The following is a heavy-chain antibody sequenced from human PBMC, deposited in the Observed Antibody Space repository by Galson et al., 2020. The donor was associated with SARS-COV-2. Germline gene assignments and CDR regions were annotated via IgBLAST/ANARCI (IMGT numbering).Heavy chain of an antibody. J-gene: IGHJ4*02. V-gene: IGHV3-33*01. Sequence: GGSLRPSCQAPGFTFGSSGMHWVRQAPGKGLEWVAVIWYAGSNKYYAASVKGRFTISRDNSKNPLYLQMNSLRAEDTGVYYCARAMNPTWIQLGLDDWGQVTLVTVSS. CDR1: GFTFGSSG. CDR2: IWYAGSNK. D-gene: IGHD5-18*01. CDR3: ARAMNPTWIQLGLDD.